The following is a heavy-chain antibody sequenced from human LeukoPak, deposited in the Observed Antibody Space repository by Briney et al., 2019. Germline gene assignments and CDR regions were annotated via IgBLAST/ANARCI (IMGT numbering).Heavy chain of an antibody. CDR2: IYTSGST. D-gene: IGHD6-13*01. CDR1: GGSISSGSYY. Sequence: PSETLSLTCTVSGGSISSGSYYWSWIRQPAGKGLEWIGSIYTSGSTNYNPSLKSRVTISVDTSKNQFSLKLSSVTAADTAVYYCARGSSSWSNWFDPWGQGTLVTVSS. V-gene: IGHV4-61*02. J-gene: IGHJ5*02. CDR3: ARGSSSWSNWFDP.